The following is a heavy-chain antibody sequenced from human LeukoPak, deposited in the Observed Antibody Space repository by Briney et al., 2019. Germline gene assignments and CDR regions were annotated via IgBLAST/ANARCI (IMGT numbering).Heavy chain of an antibody. D-gene: IGHD1-26*01. Sequence: AGSLRLSCAASGFTFSNAWMSWVRQAPGEGLEWVGRIKSKTDGGTTDFAAPVKGRFTISRDDSQNTLSLQMTNLKTEETAVYYCTTDSGNLYFYGYYGAIWGKGATGSGSS. J-gene: IGHJ6*04. CDR2: IKSKTDGGTT. V-gene: IGHV3-15*01. CDR3: TTDSGNLYFYGYYGAI. CDR1: GFTFSNAW.